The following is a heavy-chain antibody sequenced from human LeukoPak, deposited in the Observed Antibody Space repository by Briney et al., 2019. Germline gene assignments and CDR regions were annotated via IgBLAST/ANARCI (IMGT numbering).Heavy chain of an antibody. CDR2: SRNKANSYTT. CDR1: GFTFSDHF. Sequence: PGGSLRLSCVVSGFTFSDHFMDWVRQAPGKGLEWVGRSRNKANSYTTEYAASVKGRFTISRDDSKNSLYLIMNSLKTEDTAVYYCARVMTPGFDVFDFWGQGTMVTVSS. J-gene: IGHJ3*01. CDR3: ARVMTPGFDVFDF. D-gene: IGHD3-16*01. V-gene: IGHV3-72*01.